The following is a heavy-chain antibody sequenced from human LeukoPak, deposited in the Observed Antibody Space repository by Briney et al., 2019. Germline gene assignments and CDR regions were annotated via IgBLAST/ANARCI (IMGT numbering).Heavy chain of an antibody. D-gene: IGHD3-22*01. CDR3: TREQDREAAATIVGDY. J-gene: IGHJ4*02. CDR2: ITPSGNNK. CDR1: GFTFSRYS. V-gene: IGHV3-48*01. Sequence: PGGSLRLSCAVSGFTFSRYSLHWVRQAPGKGLEWISYITPSGNNKYYSDSVKGRFTISRDNARNSLYLEVNSLRAEDTAVYYCTREQDREAAATIVGDYWGQGTLVTVSS.